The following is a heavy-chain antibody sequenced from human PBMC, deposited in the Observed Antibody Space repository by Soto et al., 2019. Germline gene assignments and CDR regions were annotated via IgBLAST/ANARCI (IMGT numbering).Heavy chain of an antibody. CDR3: AKSYSSSSGYYYGMDV. V-gene: IGHV3-23*01. J-gene: IGHJ6*02. CDR1: GFTFSSYA. D-gene: IGHD6-6*01. Sequence: EVQLLESGGGLVQPGGSLRLSCAASGFTFSSYAMSWVRQAPGKGLEWVSAISGSGGSTYYADSVKGRFTISRDNSKNPLYLQMNSLRAEDTAVYYCAKSYSSSSGYYYGMDVWGQGTTVTASS. CDR2: ISGSGGST.